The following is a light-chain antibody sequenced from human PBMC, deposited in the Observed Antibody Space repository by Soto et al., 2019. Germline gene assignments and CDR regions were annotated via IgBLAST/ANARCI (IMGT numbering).Light chain of an antibody. J-gene: IGKJ4*01. CDR3: QKYNTH. CDR1: QSISNY. V-gene: IGKV1-5*03. CDR2: KAS. Sequence: DSQMTQSPSTLSASVGDRVTIICRASQSISNYLAWYQQKPGKAPKLLIYKASTLESGVPSRFSGSGSGTEFTLTISSLQPDDFATYYCQKYNTHFGGGTKVDIK.